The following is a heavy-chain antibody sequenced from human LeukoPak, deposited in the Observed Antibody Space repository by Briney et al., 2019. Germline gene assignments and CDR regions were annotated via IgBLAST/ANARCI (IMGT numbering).Heavy chain of an antibody. V-gene: IGHV4-34*01. D-gene: IGHD3-10*01. Sequence: SETLSLTCTVSGGSISSYYWGWIRQPPGKGLEWIGEINHSGSTNYNPSLKSRVTISVDTSKNQFSLKLSSVTAADTAVYYCARLTKNDSGSFRFGKKKRGYMDVWGKGTTVTISS. CDR3: ARLTKNDSGSFRFGKKKRGYMDV. J-gene: IGHJ6*03. CDR1: GGSISSYY. CDR2: INHSGST.